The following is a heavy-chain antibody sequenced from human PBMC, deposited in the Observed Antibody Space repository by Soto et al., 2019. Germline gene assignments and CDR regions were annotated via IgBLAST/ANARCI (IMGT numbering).Heavy chain of an antibody. D-gene: IGHD3-22*01. CDR3: AHTKDSSGFLTS. Sequence: SGPTLVNPTQPLTLTCSFSGFSLSAYGVRVIWFRQPPGETLEWLALIHGNDDKRYSPYLKSRLTITKNTSKNQVVLTLTNLDPLDTGTYFCAHTKDSSGFLTSWGQGILVTVSS. J-gene: IGHJ5*02. V-gene: IGHV2-5*01. CDR1: GFSLSAYGVR. CDR2: IHGNDDK.